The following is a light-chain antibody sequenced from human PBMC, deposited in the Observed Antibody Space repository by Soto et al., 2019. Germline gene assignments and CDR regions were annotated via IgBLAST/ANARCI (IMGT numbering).Light chain of an antibody. CDR3: QSYDSSLSDV. CDR2: GNS. J-gene: IGLJ1*01. Sequence: QSVLTQPPSVSGAPGQSVTISCTGSSSNIGAGYDVPWYQQLPGTAPKLLIYGNSNRPSGVPDRFSGSKSGTSASLAITGLQAEDEADYYCQSYDSSLSDVFGTGTKVTVL. CDR1: SSNIGAGYD. V-gene: IGLV1-40*01.